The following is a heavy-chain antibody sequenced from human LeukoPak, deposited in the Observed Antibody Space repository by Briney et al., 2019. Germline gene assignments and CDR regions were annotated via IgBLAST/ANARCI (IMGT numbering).Heavy chain of an antibody. J-gene: IGHJ2*01. CDR3: ARVGDHFHWNLDL. CDR2: IYSGATT. D-gene: IGHD3-3*02. Sequence: GGSLRLSCAASGFSVSTYYMNWVRQAPGKGREWVSIIYSGATTYYADSVKGRFTISRDTSKNTVSLQMNSLRAEDTAVYFCARVGDHFHWNLDLWGRGTLVSVSS. V-gene: IGHV3-53*01. CDR1: GFSVSTYY.